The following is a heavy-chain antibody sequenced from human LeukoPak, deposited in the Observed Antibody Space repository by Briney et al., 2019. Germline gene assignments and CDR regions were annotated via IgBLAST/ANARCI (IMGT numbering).Heavy chain of an antibody. CDR1: GGSISSSSYY. D-gene: IGHD1-26*01. CDR2: IYYSGST. CDR3: ARPLSGGVGATYGAFDI. V-gene: IGHV4-39*01. J-gene: IGHJ3*02. Sequence: PSETLSLTCTVSGGSISSSSYYWGWIRQPPWKGLEWIGSIYYSGSTYYNPSLKSRVTISVDTSKYQFSLKLSSVTAADTAVYYCARPLSGGVGATYGAFDIWGQGTTVTVSS.